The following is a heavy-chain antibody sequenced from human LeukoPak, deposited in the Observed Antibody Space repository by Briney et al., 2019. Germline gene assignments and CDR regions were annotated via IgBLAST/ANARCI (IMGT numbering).Heavy chain of an antibody. J-gene: IGHJ1*01. V-gene: IGHV4-39*01. CDR2: IYYSGSS. CDR1: GDSISSSSYH. D-gene: IGHD3-22*01. Sequence: KPSETLSLTCTVSGDSISSSSYHWGWVRQPPGKGLEWSGDIYYSGSSYYSPSLKSRVTISLDTSKNQFSLKLRSVTAADTAVYYCARRRYYDSTGFLDWGQGSLVSVSS. CDR3: ARRRYYDSTGFLD.